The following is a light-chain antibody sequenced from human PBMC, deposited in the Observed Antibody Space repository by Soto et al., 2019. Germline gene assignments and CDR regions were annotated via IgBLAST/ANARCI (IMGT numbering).Light chain of an antibody. Sequence: EIVMTQSPVTLSVSPGERATLSCRASQRVSSNYLAWYQQKPGQAPRLLIYGASSRATGIPDRFSGSGSGTDFTLTISRLEPEDFAVYYCQQYGSSPPITFGQGTRLEIK. CDR2: GAS. J-gene: IGKJ5*01. CDR3: QQYGSSPPIT. V-gene: IGKV3-20*01. CDR1: QRVSSNY.